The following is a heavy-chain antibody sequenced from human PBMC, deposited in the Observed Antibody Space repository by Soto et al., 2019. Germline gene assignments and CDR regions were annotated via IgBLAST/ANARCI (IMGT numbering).Heavy chain of an antibody. CDR1: GFTIDDYA. CDR3: AGDIEENQLLYDALDI. CDR2: ISWDSNSI. Sequence: PGGSLRLSCAASGFTIDDYAMHWVRQAPGKGLEWVSGISWDSNSIGYADSVKGRFTISRDNAKNSLYLQMNSLRTEDTALYFCAGDIEENQLLYDALDIWGQGTMVTVSS. D-gene: IGHD2-2*01. V-gene: IGHV3-9*01. J-gene: IGHJ3*02.